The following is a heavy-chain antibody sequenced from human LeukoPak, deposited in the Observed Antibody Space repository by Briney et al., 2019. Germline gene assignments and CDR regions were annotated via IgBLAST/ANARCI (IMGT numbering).Heavy chain of an antibody. Sequence: GGALRLSRAASGFAFSTYWMNGVRQAPRKGREGVANIKPDGSEKLYVDSVKGRFTISRDNAKNSLYLQMNSLRAEDTAVYYCAELGITMIGGVWGKGTTVTISS. CDR1: GFAFSTYW. CDR2: IKPDGSEK. J-gene: IGHJ6*04. D-gene: IGHD3-10*02. CDR3: AELGITMIGGV. V-gene: IGHV3-7*01.